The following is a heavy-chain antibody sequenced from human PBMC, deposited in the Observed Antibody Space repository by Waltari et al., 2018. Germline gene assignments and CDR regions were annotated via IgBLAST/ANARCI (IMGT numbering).Heavy chain of an antibody. J-gene: IGHJ5*02. CDR3: AKGPAARTNWFDP. V-gene: IGHV3-23*01. Sequence: EVQLLESGGGLVQPGGSLRLSCAASGFPFSSYDMRWGRQAPGKGLEWVSVIGSSGRNTYYADSVKGRFTISRDDSKNTLYLQMNSLRAEDTAVYYCAKGPAARTNWFDPWGQGTLVTVSS. D-gene: IGHD2-2*01. CDR2: IGSSGRNT. CDR1: GFPFSSYD.